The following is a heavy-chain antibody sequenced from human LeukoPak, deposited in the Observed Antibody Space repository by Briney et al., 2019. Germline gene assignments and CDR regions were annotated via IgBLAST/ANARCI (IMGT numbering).Heavy chain of an antibody. CDR2: TSTSGGIT. CDR1: GLTVSSSYA. J-gene: IGHJ1*01. D-gene: IGHD6-6*01. Sequence: PGGSLRLSCAASGLTVSSSYAMSWVRRAPGKGLEWVSSTSTSGGITYYADSVKGRFTISRDNSKNTLYLQMNSLRAEDTAVYYCAKPPFSTSSVGKYFQHWGQGTVVTVSS. CDR3: AKPPFSTSSVGKYFQH. V-gene: IGHV3-23*01.